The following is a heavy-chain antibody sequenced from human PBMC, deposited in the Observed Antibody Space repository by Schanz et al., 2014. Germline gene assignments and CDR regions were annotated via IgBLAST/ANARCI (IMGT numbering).Heavy chain of an antibody. CDR1: GFTFENYA. D-gene: IGHD3-22*01. V-gene: IGHV3-30*18. J-gene: IGHJ4*02. CDR2: ISYHGSER. CDR3: AKSYDTSGYSGFDY. Sequence: VQLVESGGNLVQPGGSLSLSCAASGFTFENYAMNWVRQAPGRGLEWVAVISYHGSERYYADSVKGRFTISRDNSKNTLYLQMNSLRTEDTAVYFCAKSYDTSGYSGFDYWGQGTLVTVSS.